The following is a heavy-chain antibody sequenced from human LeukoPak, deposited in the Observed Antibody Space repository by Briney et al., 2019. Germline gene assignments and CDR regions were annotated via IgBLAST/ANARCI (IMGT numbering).Heavy chain of an antibody. J-gene: IGHJ6*02. Sequence: PGRSLRLSCAASGFTFSSYGMHWVRQAPGKGLEWVAVISYDGSNKYYADSVKGRFTISRDNSKNTLHLQMNSLRAEDTAVYYCARAGRAGEDYYGMDVWGQGTTVTVSS. CDR2: ISYDGSNK. CDR3: ARAGRAGEDYYGMDV. D-gene: IGHD7-27*01. CDR1: GFTFSSYG. V-gene: IGHV3-30*03.